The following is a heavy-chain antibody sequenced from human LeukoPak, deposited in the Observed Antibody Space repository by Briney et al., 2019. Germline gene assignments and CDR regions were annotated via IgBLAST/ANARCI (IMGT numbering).Heavy chain of an antibody. Sequence: GGSLRLSCAASGFTFSSYGIHWVRQAPGKGLEWVVLIWYDGSNKYYADSVKGRFTISRDNSKNTLYLQMNSLRAEDTAVYYCARDTRYYDSSGYYWLDYWGQGTLVTVSS. D-gene: IGHD3-22*01. CDR3: ARDTRYYDSSGYYWLDY. CDR1: GFTFSSYG. J-gene: IGHJ4*02. CDR2: IWYDGSNK. V-gene: IGHV3-33*01.